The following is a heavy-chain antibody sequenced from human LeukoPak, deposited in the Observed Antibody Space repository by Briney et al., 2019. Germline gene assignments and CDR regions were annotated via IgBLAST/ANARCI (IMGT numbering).Heavy chain of an antibody. Sequence: GGSLRLSCAASGFTFSRNCMNWVRQAPGKGLEWVSSISTSSSYIYYADSVKGRFTISRNNGKNSLYLQMNSLRAEDTALYYCAKATRSSWSGFLSLNFDYWGQGTLVTVSS. CDR3: AKATRSSWSGFLSLNFDY. V-gene: IGHV3-21*04. J-gene: IGHJ4*02. D-gene: IGHD6-13*01. CDR1: GFTFSRNC. CDR2: ISTSSSYI.